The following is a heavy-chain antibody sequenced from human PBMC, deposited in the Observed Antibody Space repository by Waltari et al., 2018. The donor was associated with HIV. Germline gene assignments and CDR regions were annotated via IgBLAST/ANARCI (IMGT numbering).Heavy chain of an antibody. CDR3: ARDWWQLPSGGYFFDY. CDR2: INPKSGVT. J-gene: IGHJ4*02. D-gene: IGHD2-15*01. V-gene: IGHV1-2*02. Sequence: QVQLVQSGAEVTKPGASVKVSCTASRFTFTAHYVHWVRQAPGQGLEWMGWINPKSGVTHFAQNFQGRINMTRDTSIKTAYLELSRLQSDDTAVYYCARDWWQLPSGGYFFDYWGQGTLVTVSS. CDR1: RFTFTAHY.